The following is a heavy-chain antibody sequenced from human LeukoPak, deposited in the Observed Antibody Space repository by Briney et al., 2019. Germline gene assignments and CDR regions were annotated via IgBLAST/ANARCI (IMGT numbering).Heavy chain of an antibody. V-gene: IGHV4-59*01. Sequence: SKTLSLTCTVSGGSINGYYWSWIRQPPGKGLEWIGYIYSSGTTNYNPSLKSRVTISVDTSKNQFSLKVSSVTPADTAVYYCARAGVPGGPYYFDYWGQGALVTVSS. J-gene: IGHJ4*02. D-gene: IGHD3-16*01. CDR2: IYSSGTT. CDR1: GGSINGYY. CDR3: ARAGVPGGPYYFDY.